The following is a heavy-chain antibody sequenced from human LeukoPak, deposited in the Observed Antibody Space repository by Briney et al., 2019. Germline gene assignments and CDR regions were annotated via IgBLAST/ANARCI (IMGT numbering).Heavy chain of an antibody. CDR3: AKGRTTFIAGAFDI. CDR2: IPYDGSRQ. D-gene: IGHD6-13*01. J-gene: IGHJ3*02. Sequence: GGSLRLSCAASGFSFSSYGSHWVRQGPGKGLEWVAYIPYDGSRQYYADSVKGRFTISRDNAKNSLYLQMNSLRAEDTALYYCAKGRTTFIAGAFDIWGQGTMVTVSS. CDR1: GFSFSSYG. V-gene: IGHV3-30*02.